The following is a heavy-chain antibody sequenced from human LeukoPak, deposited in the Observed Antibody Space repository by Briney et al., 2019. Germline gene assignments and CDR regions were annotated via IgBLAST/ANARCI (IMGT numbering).Heavy chain of an antibody. CDR1: GLTFSNYT. J-gene: IGHJ4*02. Sequence: GGSLRLSCAASGLTFSNYTMNWVRQAPGKGLEWISSISSTTSYIYYADSVKGRFTISRDNAKNSPYLQMNSLRAEDTAVYYCARETFYYDNTGHYYSAFEDYWGQGTLVTVSS. CDR3: ARETFYYDNTGHYYSAFEDY. D-gene: IGHD3-22*01. V-gene: IGHV3-21*01. CDR2: ISSTTSYI.